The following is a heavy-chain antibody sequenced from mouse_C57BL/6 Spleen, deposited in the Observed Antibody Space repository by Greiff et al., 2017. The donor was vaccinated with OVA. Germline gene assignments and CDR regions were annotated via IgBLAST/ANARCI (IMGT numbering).Heavy chain of an antibody. CDR3: ASGSLLYAMDY. D-gene: IGHD6-1*01. Sequence: QVQLKQPGAELVMPGASVKLSCKASGYTFTSYWMHWVKQRPGQGLEWIGEIDPSDSYTNYNQKFKGKSTLTVDKSSSTAYMQLSSLTSEDSAVYYCASGSLLYAMDYWGQGTSVTVSS. CDR1: GYTFTSYW. J-gene: IGHJ4*01. CDR2: IDPSDSYT. V-gene: IGHV1-69*01.